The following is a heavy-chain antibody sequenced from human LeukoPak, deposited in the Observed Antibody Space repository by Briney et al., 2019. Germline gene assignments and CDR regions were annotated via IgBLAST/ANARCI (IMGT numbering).Heavy chain of an antibody. CDR2: IRSKAYGGTT. CDR3: TSGDFWSGYYHSPSYMDV. Sequence: GGSLRLSXTASGSTFGDYAMSWVRQAPGKGLEWVGFIRSKAYGGTTEYAASVKGRFTISRDDSKSIAYLQMNSLKTEDTAVYYCTSGDFWSGYYHSPSYMDVWGKGTTVTVSS. J-gene: IGHJ6*03. D-gene: IGHD3-3*01. V-gene: IGHV3-49*04. CDR1: GSTFGDYA.